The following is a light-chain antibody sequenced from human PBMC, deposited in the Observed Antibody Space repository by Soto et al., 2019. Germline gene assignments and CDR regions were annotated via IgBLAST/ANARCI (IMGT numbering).Light chain of an antibody. Sequence: DIQMTQSPSTLSASVGDRVTITCRASQSISSWLAWYQQKPGKAPNLLIYKASTLESGVPSRFSGSGSETEFTLTISSLQPDDFATYYCQQYISNPLTFGGGTKVEFK. CDR2: KAS. CDR1: QSISSW. V-gene: IGKV1-5*03. J-gene: IGKJ4*01. CDR3: QQYISNPLT.